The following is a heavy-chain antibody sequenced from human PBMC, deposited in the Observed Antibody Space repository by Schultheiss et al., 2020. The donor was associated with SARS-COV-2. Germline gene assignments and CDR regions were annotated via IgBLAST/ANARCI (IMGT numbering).Heavy chain of an antibody. Sequence: GGSLRLSCAASGFTFSSYEMNWVRQAPGKGLEWVSYISSSGSTIYYADSVKGRFTISRDNAKNSLYLQMNSLRAEDTAVYYCARDQPSGSYYNAFDIWGQGTMVTVS. V-gene: IGHV3-48*03. CDR2: ISSSGSTI. D-gene: IGHD1-26*01. CDR1: GFTFSSYE. J-gene: IGHJ3*02. CDR3: ARDQPSGSYYNAFDI.